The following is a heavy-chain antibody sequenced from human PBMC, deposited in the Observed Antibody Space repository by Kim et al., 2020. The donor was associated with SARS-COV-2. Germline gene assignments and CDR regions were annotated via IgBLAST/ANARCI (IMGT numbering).Heavy chain of an antibody. Sequence: SETLSLTCAVYGGSFSGYYWSWIRQSPGKGLEWIGEINHSGSTNYNPSLKSRVSISVDTSKNQFSLKLSSVTAADTAVYYCARTGYSSSWYGMKNWFDP. J-gene: IGHJ5*02. D-gene: IGHD6-13*01. CDR3: ARTGYSSSWYGMKNWFDP. CDR2: INHSGST. V-gene: IGHV4-34*01. CDR1: GGSFSGYY.